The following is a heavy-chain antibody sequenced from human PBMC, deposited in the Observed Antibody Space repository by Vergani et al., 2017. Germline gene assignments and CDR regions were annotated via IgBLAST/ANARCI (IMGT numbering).Heavy chain of an antibody. J-gene: IGHJ5*02. CDR2: INHSGST. D-gene: IGHD1-1*01. CDR3: ARLSGTTSFDP. Sequence: QVQLQQWGAGLLKPSETLSLTCAVYGGSFSGYYWSWIRQPPGKGLEWIGEINHSGSTNYNPSLKSRVTISVDTSKNQFSLKLSSVTAADPAVYYCARLSGTTSFDPWGQGTLVTVSS. CDR1: GGSFSGYY. V-gene: IGHV4-34*01.